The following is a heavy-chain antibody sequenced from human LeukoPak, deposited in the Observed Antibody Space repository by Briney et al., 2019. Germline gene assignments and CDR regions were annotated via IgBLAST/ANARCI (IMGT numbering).Heavy chain of an antibody. V-gene: IGHV3-9*01. CDR1: GFTFDDYA. CDR2: ISWFSGSI. J-gene: IGHJ3*02. Sequence: GRSLRLSCAASGFTFDDYAIHWVRQAPGKGLEWVSGISWFSGSIAYADSVKGRFTISRDNAKNSLYLQMNSLRAEDTALYYCAKDNGRGSYLGGNAFDIWGQGTMVTVSS. CDR3: AKDNGRGSYLGGNAFDI. D-gene: IGHD1-26*01.